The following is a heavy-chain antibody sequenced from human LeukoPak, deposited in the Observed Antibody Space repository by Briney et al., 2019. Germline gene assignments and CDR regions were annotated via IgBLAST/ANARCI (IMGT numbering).Heavy chain of an antibody. CDR2: IYYSGTT. CDR3: ARGRGFDP. J-gene: IGHJ5*02. V-gene: IGHV4-39*02. CDR1: GGSISSSSYY. Sequence: SETLSLTCTVSGGSISSSSYYWAWIRQSPGRGLEWIGTIYYSGTTYYNPSLRSRVTISIDTSKNHFSLKMSSVTAADTAVYYCARGRGFDPWGQGTLVTVSS.